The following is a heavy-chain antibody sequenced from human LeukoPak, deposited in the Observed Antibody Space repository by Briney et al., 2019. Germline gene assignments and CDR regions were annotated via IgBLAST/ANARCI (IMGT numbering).Heavy chain of an antibody. CDR1: GFSLTTGAVG. V-gene: IGHV2-5*01. D-gene: IGHD3-16*01. Sequence: SGPTLVEPTQTLTLTCTFSGFSLTTGAVGVAWVRQPPGKALEWLALIYANDDKRYSPSLKIRLTITKDTSKNQVVLTMTNMDPVDTATYYCIHDIPGGEGFQHWGQGTLVTVSS. J-gene: IGHJ1*01. CDR2: IYANDDK. CDR3: IHDIPGGEGFQH.